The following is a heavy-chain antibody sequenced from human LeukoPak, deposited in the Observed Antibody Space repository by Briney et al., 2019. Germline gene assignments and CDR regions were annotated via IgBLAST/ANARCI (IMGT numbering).Heavy chain of an antibody. CDR1: GYTFTSYG. Sequence: ASVKVSCKTSGYTFTSYGINWVRQAPGQGLEWMGWINPKNGHTRYAQNLQGRVTMTTGTSTSTGYMELRSLRSDDSAVYYCAVGGLAVAGGGLYYAMDVWGEGTTVAVSS. CDR3: AVGGLAVAGGGLYYAMDV. V-gene: IGHV1-18*01. D-gene: IGHD6-19*01. J-gene: IGHJ6*04. CDR2: INPKNGHT.